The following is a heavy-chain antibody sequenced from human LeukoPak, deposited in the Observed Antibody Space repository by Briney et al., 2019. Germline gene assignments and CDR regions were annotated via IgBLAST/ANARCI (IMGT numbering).Heavy chain of an antibody. CDR1: GFTVTVNY. CDR2: IYRSGNI. CDR3: AADFYTSYHLGY. V-gene: IGHV3-66*01. D-gene: IGHD3-16*01. Sequence: GGSLRLSCAVSGFTVTVNYMSWVRQAPGKGLEWVSIIYRSGNISYADSVKGRFIISRDSSTNTLSLQMTSPRAEDTAVYYCAADFYTSYHLGYWGQGTLVTVSS. J-gene: IGHJ4*02.